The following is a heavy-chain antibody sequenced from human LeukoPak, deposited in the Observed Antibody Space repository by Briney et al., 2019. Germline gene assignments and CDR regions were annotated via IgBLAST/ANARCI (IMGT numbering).Heavy chain of an antibody. J-gene: IGHJ4*02. CDR2: INAGNGNT. Sequence: GASVKVSCKASGYTFTSYAMHWVRQAPGQRLEWMGWINAGNGNTKYSQEFQGRVTITRDTSASTAYMELSSLRSEDMAVYYCASSTISGWYYFDYWGQGTLVTVSS. CDR1: GYTFTSYA. D-gene: IGHD6-19*01. V-gene: IGHV1-3*03. CDR3: ASSTISGWYYFDY.